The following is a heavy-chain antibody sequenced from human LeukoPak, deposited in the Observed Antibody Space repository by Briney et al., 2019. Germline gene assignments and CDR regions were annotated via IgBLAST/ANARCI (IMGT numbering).Heavy chain of an antibody. D-gene: IGHD3-22*01. CDR1: GYTFTSYG. CDR3: AREHYDSSGYCYYFDY. J-gene: IGHJ4*02. Sequence: ASVKVSCKASGYTFTSYGISWVRQAPGQGLEWMGWVSAYNGNTNYAQKLQGRVTMTTDTSTSTAYMELRSLRSDDTAVYYCAREHYDSSGYCYYFDYWGQGTLVTVSS. CDR2: VSAYNGNT. V-gene: IGHV1-18*01.